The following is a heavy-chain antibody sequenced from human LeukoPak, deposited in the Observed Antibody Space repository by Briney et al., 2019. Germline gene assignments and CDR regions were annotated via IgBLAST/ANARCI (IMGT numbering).Heavy chain of an antibody. D-gene: IGHD3-10*01. Sequence: PSETLSLTCAVYGGSFSGYYWSWIRQPPGKGLEWIGEINHSGSTNYNPSLKSRVTISVDTSRNQFSLKLSSVTAADTAVYYCARQEGRGSPRGSLDFWGQGALVTVSS. CDR1: GGSFSGYY. J-gene: IGHJ4*02. V-gene: IGHV4-34*01. CDR2: INHSGST. CDR3: ARQEGRGSPRGSLDF.